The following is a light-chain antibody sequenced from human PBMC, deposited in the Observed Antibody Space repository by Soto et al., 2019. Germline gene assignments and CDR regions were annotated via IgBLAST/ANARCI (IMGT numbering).Light chain of an antibody. V-gene: IGKV3D-15*01. CDR3: QQHHSWPPRT. CDR1: QSVSSN. Sequence: EIVIARSPGTLSVGPGERCTLSGRGGQSVSSNLAWYHQKPGQAPRLLIYGVSTRAPGIPARFSGSGSGTEFTLTTRSLQSEDFAVYYCQQHHSWPPRTFGQGTPGDIK. J-gene: IGKJ1*01. CDR2: GVS.